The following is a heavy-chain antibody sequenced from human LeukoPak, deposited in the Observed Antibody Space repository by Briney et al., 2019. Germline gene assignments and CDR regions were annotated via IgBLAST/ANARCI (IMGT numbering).Heavy chain of an antibody. CDR2: ISSSGSTT. CDR3: ARRGDKSEFDY. D-gene: IGHD2-21*01. V-gene: IGHV3-48*03. CDR1: GFTFSGCE. Sequence: GGSLRLSCAASGFTFSGCEMNWVRQLPGKGLEWLSYISSSGSTTYYTDSVKGRFTISRDNPKNSLYLQMNSLRAEDTAVYYCARRGDKSEFDYWGQGTLVTVSS. J-gene: IGHJ4*02.